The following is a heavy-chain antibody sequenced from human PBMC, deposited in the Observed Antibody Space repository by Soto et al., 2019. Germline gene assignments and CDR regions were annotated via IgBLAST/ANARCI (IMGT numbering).Heavy chain of an antibody. CDR3: SKPFCGKRGDALDL. V-gene: IGHV3-23*01. D-gene: IGHD2-15*01. CDR1: GFTFRIYA. CDR2: ISDSADSA. Sequence: EVQLLESGGGLVQPGGSLRLSCAASGFTFRIYAMSWVRQVPGKGLEWVSTISDSADSAYYADSVKGRFTISRDNSKNTLYLQMNSLRATDTSIYYCSKPFCGKRGDALDLWGQGTTVTGSS. J-gene: IGHJ3*01.